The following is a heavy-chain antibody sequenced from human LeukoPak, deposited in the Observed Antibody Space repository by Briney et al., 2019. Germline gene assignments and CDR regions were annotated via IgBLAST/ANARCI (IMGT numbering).Heavy chain of an antibody. CDR1: RFTFSTYA. J-gene: IGHJ5*02. CDR2: ISGSGVGT. Sequence: GGSLRLSCAASRFTFSTYAMSWVRQAPGKGLEWVSAISGSGVGTYYADAVKGRFTISRDNSKNMLYLQMNSLRAEDTAVYYCARAREGLLWFGELLTWFDPWGQGTLVTVSS. CDR3: ARAREGLLWFGELLTWFDP. D-gene: IGHD3-10*01. V-gene: IGHV3-23*01.